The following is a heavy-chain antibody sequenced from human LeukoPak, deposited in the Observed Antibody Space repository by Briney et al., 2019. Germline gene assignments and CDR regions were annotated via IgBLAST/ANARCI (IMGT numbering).Heavy chain of an antibody. V-gene: IGHV4-34*12. J-gene: IGHJ4*02. CDR1: GGSFSDYY. CDR2: IIHSGST. Sequence: NPSETPSLTCAVYGGSFSDYYWSWIRQPPGKGLEWIGEIIHSGSTNYNPSLKSRVTISVDTSKNQFSLKLSSVTAADTAVYYCAALAGYCSGGSCYRGRVLKDYWGQGTLVTVSS. CDR3: AALAGYCSGGSCYRGRVLKDY. D-gene: IGHD2-15*01.